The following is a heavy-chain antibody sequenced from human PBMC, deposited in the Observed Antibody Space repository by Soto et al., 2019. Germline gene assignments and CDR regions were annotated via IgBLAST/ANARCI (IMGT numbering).Heavy chain of an antibody. CDR3: ARLQSSYPGNGLDV. V-gene: IGHV5-51*01. D-gene: IGHD2-2*01. CDR1: GYRFTSYW. CDR2: IYPADSDT. Sequence: GESLKISCKGSGYRFTSYWIGWVRQMPGKDLEGMGIIYPADSDTRYRPAFQGQVPISADQSISTTYLKWSSLQASETATYYCARLQSSYPGNGLDVWGQGTTVTVS. J-gene: IGHJ6*02.